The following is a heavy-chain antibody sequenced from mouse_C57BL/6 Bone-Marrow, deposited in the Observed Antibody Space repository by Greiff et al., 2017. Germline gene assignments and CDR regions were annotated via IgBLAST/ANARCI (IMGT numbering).Heavy chain of an antibody. CDR2: IYPGDGDT. J-gene: IGHJ1*03. V-gene: IGHV1-82*01. CDR3: ARNDGYYYWYFDV. Sequence: VKLQESGPELVKPGASVKISCKASGYAFSSSWMNWVKQRPGKGLEWIGRIYPGDGDTNYNGKFKGKATLTADKSSSTAYMQLSSLTSEDSAVYFGARNDGYYYWYFDVWGTGTTVTVSS. D-gene: IGHD2-3*01. CDR1: GYAFSSSW.